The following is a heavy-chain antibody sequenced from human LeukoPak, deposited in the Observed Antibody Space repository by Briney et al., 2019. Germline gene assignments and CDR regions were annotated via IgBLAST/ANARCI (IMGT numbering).Heavy chain of an antibody. D-gene: IGHD3-16*01. V-gene: IGHV1-18*04. CDR2: ISAYNGNT. J-gene: IGHJ3*02. CDR1: GGTFSSYA. CDR3: ARDRLWGGDDAFDI. Sequence: GASVKVSCKASGGTFSSYAISWVRQAPGQGLEWMGWISAYNGNTNYAQKLQGRVTMTTDTFTSTAYMELRSLRSDDTAVYYCARDRLWGGDDAFDIWGQGTMVTVSS.